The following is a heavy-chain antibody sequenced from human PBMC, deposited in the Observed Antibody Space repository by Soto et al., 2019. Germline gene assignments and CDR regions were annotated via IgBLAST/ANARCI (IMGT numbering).Heavy chain of an antibody. CDR3: TKNSAYALDY. V-gene: IGHV4-4*02. CDR1: RYSINNNNW. D-gene: IGHD5-12*01. Sequence: PSETLSLTCDVSRYSINNNNWWSWVRQPPGGGLEWIGELHHGGSTNYNPSLKSRVTFSVDISKNQFFLKLSSVTAADTAVYYCTKNSAYALDYWGQGTLVTVSS. CDR2: LHHGGST. J-gene: IGHJ4*02.